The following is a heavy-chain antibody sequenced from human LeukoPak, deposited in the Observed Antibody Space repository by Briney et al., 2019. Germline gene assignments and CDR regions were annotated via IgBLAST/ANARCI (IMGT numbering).Heavy chain of an antibody. CDR3: ARDASRGSYYAYNWFDP. CDR2: IIPIFGTA. V-gene: IGHV1-69*13. CDR1: GGTFSSYA. J-gene: IGHJ5*02. Sequence: ASVKVSCKASGGTFSSYAISWVRQAPGQGLEWMGGIIPIFGTANYAQKFQGRVTITADESTSTAYMELSSLRSEDTAVYYCARDASRGSYYAYNWFDPWGQGTLVTVSS. D-gene: IGHD1-26*01.